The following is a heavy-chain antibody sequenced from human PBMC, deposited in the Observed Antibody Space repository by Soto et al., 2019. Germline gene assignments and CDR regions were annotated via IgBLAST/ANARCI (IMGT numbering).Heavy chain of an antibody. CDR2: IYYSGST. J-gene: IGHJ4*02. D-gene: IGHD2-21*02. CDR3: ARDLTANGQFDD. CDR1: GGSISSGDYY. V-gene: IGHV4-30-4*01. Sequence: SETLSLTCTVSGGSISSGDYYWSWIRQPPGKGLEWIGYIYYSGSTYYNPSLKSRVTISVDTSKNQFSLKLSSVTAADTAVYYCARDLTANGQFDDWGQGTLVTVAS.